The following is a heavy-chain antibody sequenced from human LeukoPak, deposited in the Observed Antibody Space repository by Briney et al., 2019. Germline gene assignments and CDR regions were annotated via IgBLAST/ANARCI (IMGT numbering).Heavy chain of an antibody. CDR3: ARGSGGSSWFDP. V-gene: IGHV1-3*01. J-gene: IGHJ5*02. D-gene: IGHD2-15*01. CDR1: GYTFTSYA. Sequence: ASVKVSCKASGYTFTSYAMHWVRQAPGQRLEWMGWINAGNGNTKYSQKFQGRVTITGDTSASTAYMELSSLRSEDTAVYYCARGSGGSSWFDPWGQGTLDTVSS. CDR2: INAGNGNT.